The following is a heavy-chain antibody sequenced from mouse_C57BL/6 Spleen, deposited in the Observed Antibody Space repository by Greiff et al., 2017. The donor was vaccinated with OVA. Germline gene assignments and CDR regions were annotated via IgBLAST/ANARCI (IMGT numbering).Heavy chain of an antibody. V-gene: IGHV1-69*01. CDR2: IDPSDSYT. J-gene: IGHJ3*01. CDR3: AITTVVGRVSFAY. Sequence: QVQLQQPGAELVMPGASVKLSCKASGYTFTSYWMHWVKQRPGQGLEWIGEIDPSDSYTNYNQKFKGKSTLTVDKSSSTAYMQLSSLTSEDSAVYYCAITTVVGRVSFAYWGQGTLVTVSA. CDR1: GYTFTSYW. D-gene: IGHD1-1*01.